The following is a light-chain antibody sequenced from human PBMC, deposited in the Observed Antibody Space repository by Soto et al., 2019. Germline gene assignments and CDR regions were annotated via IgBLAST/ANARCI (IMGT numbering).Light chain of an antibody. CDR2: AAS. CDR3: QQSYSTRWT. Sequence: DIPMTQSPSSLSASVGDRVTITCRASQSISSYLNWYQQKPGKAPKLLIYAASSLQSGVPSRFSGSGSGTDFTVTISSLQPEDFATYYCQQSYSTRWTFGQGTKVEIK. V-gene: IGKV1-39*01. J-gene: IGKJ1*01. CDR1: QSISSY.